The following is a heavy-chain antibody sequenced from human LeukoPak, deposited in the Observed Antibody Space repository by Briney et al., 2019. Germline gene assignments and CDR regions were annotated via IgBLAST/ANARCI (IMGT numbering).Heavy chain of an antibody. CDR1: GYSFTNYW. Sequence: GESLKISCKASGYSFTNYWIGWVRQVPGQGLEWLGIIYGGDSETRYNPSFQGQVTFSVDKSINTAYLQWSSLETSDTAIYYCAASPGELFLDDWGQGSLISVSS. D-gene: IGHD3-10*01. V-gene: IGHV5-51*01. CDR3: AASPGELFLDD. J-gene: IGHJ4*02. CDR2: IYGGDSET.